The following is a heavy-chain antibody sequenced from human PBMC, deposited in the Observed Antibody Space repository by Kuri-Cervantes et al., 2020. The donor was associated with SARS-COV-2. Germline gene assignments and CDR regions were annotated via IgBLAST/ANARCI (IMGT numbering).Heavy chain of an antibody. CDR2: ISAYNGNT. CDR3: ATYSPYYYYGMDV. J-gene: IGHJ6*02. CDR1: GYTFTSYG. Sequence: ASVKVSCKASGYTFTSYGISWVRQAPGQGLEWMGWISAYNGNTNYAQKFQGRVTMTEDTSTDTAYMELSSLRSEDTAVYYCATYSPYYYYGMDVWGQGTTVTVSS. V-gene: IGHV1-18*01. D-gene: IGHD2-15*01.